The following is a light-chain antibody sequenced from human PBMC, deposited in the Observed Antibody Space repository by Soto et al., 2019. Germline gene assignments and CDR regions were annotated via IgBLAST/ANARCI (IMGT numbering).Light chain of an antibody. V-gene: IGKV1-8*01. CDR2: SAF. J-gene: IGKJ3*01. Sequence: AIRVTQSPSSFSSSTGDRVTITFRASHFIISYLAWYQQKPRKAPKLLIYSAFTFPSGVPSRFRRRGSGTGFPLTISCLQSEDFATYYCQQYYSYPPAFGPGTKVDIK. CDR1: HFIISY. CDR3: QQYYSYPPA.